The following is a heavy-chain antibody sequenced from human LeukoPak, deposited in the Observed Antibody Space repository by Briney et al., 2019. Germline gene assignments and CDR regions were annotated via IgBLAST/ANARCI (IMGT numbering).Heavy chain of an antibody. Sequence: ASVKVSCKASGYTFTIYYIHWVRQAPGQGLEWMGLISPSGGSTNYAQKFQGRVTMTRDTSTSTVYMELSSLRSEDTAVYYCARDSSMLRGPLVIYYFDFWGQGTLVTVSS. CDR3: ARDSSMLRGPLVIYYFDF. D-gene: IGHD3-10*01. J-gene: IGHJ4*02. CDR1: GYTFTIYY. V-gene: IGHV1-46*01. CDR2: ISPSGGST.